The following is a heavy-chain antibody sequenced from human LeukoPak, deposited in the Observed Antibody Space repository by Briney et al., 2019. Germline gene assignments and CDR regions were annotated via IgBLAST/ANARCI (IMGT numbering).Heavy chain of an antibody. Sequence: GGSLRLSCAASGFTFDDYAMHWVRQAPGKGLEWVSGISWNSGSIGYADSVKGRFTISRDNAKNSLYLQMNSLRAEDTALYYCGRSPEWEPIMDYRGQGTLVTVSS. CDR2: ISWNSGSI. V-gene: IGHV3-9*01. J-gene: IGHJ4*02. D-gene: IGHD1-26*01. CDR3: GRSPEWEPIMDY. CDR1: GFTFDDYA.